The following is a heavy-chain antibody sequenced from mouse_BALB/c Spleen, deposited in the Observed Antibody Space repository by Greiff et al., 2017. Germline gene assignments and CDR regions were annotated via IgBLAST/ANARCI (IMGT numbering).Heavy chain of an antibody. Sequence: EVQVVESGGGLVKPGGSLKLSCAASGFTFSDYYMYWVRQTPEKRLEWVATISDGGSYTYYPDSVKGRFTISRDNAKNNLYLQMSSLKSEDTAMYYCAREAGGYAMDYWGQGTSVTVSS. CDR1: GFTFSDYY. V-gene: IGHV5-4*02. CDR3: AREAGGYAMDY. CDR2: ISDGGSYT. J-gene: IGHJ4*01.